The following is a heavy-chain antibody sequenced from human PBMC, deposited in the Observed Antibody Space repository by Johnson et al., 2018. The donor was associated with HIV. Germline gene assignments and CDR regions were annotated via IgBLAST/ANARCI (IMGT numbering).Heavy chain of an antibody. D-gene: IGHD3-16*01. J-gene: IGHJ3*02. CDR3: AKEGEAFDI. CDR2: IYSGGNT. V-gene: IGHV3-66*01. CDR1: GFTVSTYY. Sequence: VQLVESGGGLVQPGGSLRLSCAASGFTVSTYYMNWVRQAPGKGLEWVSVIYSGGNTYYADAVKVRFTISRDNSKNTLYLQMNGLRAEDTAVYYCAKEGEAFDIWGQGTMVTVSS.